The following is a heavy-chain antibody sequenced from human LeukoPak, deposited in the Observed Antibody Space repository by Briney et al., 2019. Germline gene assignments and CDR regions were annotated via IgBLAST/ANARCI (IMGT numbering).Heavy chain of an antibody. Sequence: PSQTLSLTCTVSCGSISSGDYYWSWIRQPPGKGLEWIGYIYYSGSTYYNPSLQSRVIFSVDTSKNQFSLKLTSVTAADTAVYYCASIAVAGIIDYWGQGTLVTVSS. D-gene: IGHD6-19*01. CDR1: CGSISSGDYY. V-gene: IGHV4-30-4*01. J-gene: IGHJ4*02. CDR2: IYYSGST. CDR3: ASIAVAGIIDY.